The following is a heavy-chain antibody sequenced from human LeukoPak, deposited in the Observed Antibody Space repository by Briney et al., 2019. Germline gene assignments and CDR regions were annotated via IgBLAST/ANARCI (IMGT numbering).Heavy chain of an antibody. CDR1: GFTFSAYW. CDR3: AKEGAGYGYDY. Sequence: GGSLRLSCAASGFTFSAYWMHWVRQTPGKGLVWVSRIKNDGSSTGYADSVKRRFTISRDNAKNTLYLQMNSLGAEDTAIYYCAKEGAGYGYDYWGQGTLVTVSS. J-gene: IGHJ4*02. CDR2: IKNDGSST. D-gene: IGHD5-12*01. V-gene: IGHV3-74*01.